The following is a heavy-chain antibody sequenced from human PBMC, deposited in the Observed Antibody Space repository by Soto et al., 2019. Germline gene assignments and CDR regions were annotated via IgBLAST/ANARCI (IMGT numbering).Heavy chain of an antibody. D-gene: IGHD3-22*01. CDR2: ITSSSDTI. Sequence: GGSLILSCAATGFTFFSFDMNWVVQAPGRGLEWVAYITSSSDTIYYSDSVKGRFTISRDNGKNSLFLQMNSLRDEDTAVYYCARVVVVIPPGYYYAMDVWGQGT. J-gene: IGHJ6*02. V-gene: IGHV3-48*02. CDR3: ARVVVVIPPGYYYAMDV. CDR1: GFTFFSFD.